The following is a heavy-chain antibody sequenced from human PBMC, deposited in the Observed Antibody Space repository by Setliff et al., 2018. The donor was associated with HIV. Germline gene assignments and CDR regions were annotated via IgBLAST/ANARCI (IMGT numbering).Heavy chain of an antibody. J-gene: IGHJ4*02. CDR3: ATVDGTRYLDY. D-gene: IGHD1-1*01. Sequence: PSETLSLTCAVSGYSIRSGYYWGWIRQSPGKGLEWIGTMFRTGTSYYNPSLTSRVTISQDTSKNQFFLELTSVTAADTAVYYCATVDGTRYLDYWGQGKLVTVSS. CDR1: GYSIRSGYY. V-gene: IGHV4-38-2*01. CDR2: MFRTGTS.